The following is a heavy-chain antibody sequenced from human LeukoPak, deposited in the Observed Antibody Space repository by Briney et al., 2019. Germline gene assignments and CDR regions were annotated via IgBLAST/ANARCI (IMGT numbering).Heavy chain of an antibody. CDR1: GGPISGMF. CDR3: VRETAQYNFGYHAFDL. D-gene: IGHD5-18*01. J-gene: IGHJ3*01. CDR2: IYNNETA. Sequence: KTSETLSLTCSVSGGPISGMFWSWIRQPPGKGLEWIGYIYNNETAKYNPPLRSRVTMSSDTSKNHFSLKMTSMTASDTAVYYCVRETAQYNFGYHAFDLWGQGTMVTVSS. V-gene: IGHV4-59*01.